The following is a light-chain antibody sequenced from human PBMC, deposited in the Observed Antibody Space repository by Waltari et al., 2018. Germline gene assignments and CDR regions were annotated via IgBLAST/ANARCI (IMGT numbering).Light chain of an antibody. V-gene: IGKV1-39*01. CDR2: ATS. Sequence: DRVTITCRTSQSISNYLNWYQQKLGKAPKLLIYATSTLQSGVPSRFSGSGSGAAFTLTISSLQPEDFATYYCQQSYSLPDTFGQGTKLEIK. J-gene: IGKJ2*01. CDR1: QSISNY. CDR3: QQSYSLPDT.